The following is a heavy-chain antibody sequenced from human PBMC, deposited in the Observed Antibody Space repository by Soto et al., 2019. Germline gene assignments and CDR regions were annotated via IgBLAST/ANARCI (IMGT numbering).Heavy chain of an antibody. J-gene: IGHJ6*03. CDR3: ASTPSALPALYYYYYMDV. V-gene: IGHV1-3*01. CDR2: INAGNGNT. D-gene: IGHD2-2*01. Sequence: ASVKVSCTASGYTFTSYAMHWVRQAPGQRLEWMGWINAGNGNTKYSQKFQGRVTITRDTSASTAYMELSSLRSEDTAVYYCASTPSALPALYYYYYMDVWGKGTTVTVSS. CDR1: GYTFTSYA.